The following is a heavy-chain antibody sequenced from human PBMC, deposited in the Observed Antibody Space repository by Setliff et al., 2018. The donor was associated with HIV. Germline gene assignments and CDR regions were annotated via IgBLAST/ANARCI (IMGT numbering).Heavy chain of an antibody. D-gene: IGHD2-21*02. CDR1: GGFISNHY. Sequence: PSETLSLTCTISGGFISNHYWNWIRQPPGKGLEWIGSTHYSGSSYYSPSLKSRVTISLDTSKNQFSLKLSSMTAADTAVYYCARDVGLCGVDCWPYFYFDLWGRGNLVT. V-gene: IGHV4-59*11. J-gene: IGHJ2*01. CDR2: THYSGSS. CDR3: ARDVGLCGVDCWPYFYFDL.